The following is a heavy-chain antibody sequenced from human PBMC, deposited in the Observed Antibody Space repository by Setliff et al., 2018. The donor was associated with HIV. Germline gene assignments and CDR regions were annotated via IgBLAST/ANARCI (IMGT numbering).Heavy chain of an antibody. CDR1: GGSFSDYF. V-gene: IGHV4-34*09. CDR2: IYYSGST. CDR3: ARGRGPTYYYDSSGWSQD. D-gene: IGHD3-22*01. Sequence: SETLSLTCAVYGGSFSDYFWTWIRQSPGKGLEWIGYIYYSGSTYYNPSLKSRVTISVDTSKNQFSLKLSSVTAADTAVYYCARGRGPTYYYDSSGWSQDWGQGTLVTVSS. J-gene: IGHJ4*02.